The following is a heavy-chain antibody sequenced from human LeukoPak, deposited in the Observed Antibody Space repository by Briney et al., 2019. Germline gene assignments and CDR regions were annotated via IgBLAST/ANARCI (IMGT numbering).Heavy chain of an antibody. Sequence: GGSLRLSCAASGFTVSSNYMSWVRQAPGKGLEWVSAISGSGGSTYYADSVKGRFTISRDNSKNTLYLQMNSLRAEDTAVYYCAKIASGLRGGVDYWGQGTLVTVSS. V-gene: IGHV3-23*01. J-gene: IGHJ4*02. CDR3: AKIASGLRGGVDY. CDR2: ISGSGGST. CDR1: GFTVSSNY. D-gene: IGHD4-17*01.